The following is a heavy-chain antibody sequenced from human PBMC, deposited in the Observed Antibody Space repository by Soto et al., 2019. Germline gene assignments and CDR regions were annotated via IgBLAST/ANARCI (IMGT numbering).Heavy chain of an antibody. CDR1: GFTFSSYG. V-gene: IGHV3-33*01. D-gene: IGHD5-18*01. Sequence: GGSLRLSCAASGFTFSSYGMHWVRQAPGKGLEWVAVIWYDGSNKYYADSVKGRFTISRDNSKNTLYLQMNSLRAEDTAVYYCARGNSYGYYFDYWGQGTLVTVSS. CDR2: IWYDGSNK. J-gene: IGHJ4*02. CDR3: ARGNSYGYYFDY.